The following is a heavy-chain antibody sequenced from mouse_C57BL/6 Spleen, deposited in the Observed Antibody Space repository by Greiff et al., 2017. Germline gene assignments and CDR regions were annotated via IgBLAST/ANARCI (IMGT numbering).Heavy chain of an antibody. CDR1: GYTFTSYW. D-gene: IGHD1-1*01. CDR2: IDPSDSYT. CDR3: ARVVAIYYAMDY. J-gene: IGHJ4*01. Sequence: QVQLQQPGAELVKPGASVKLSCKASGYTFTSYWMQWVKQRPGPGLEWIGEIDPSDSYTNYNQKFKGKATLTVDTSSSTAYMQLSSLTSEDSAVYYCARVVAIYYAMDYWGQGTSVTVSS. V-gene: IGHV1-50*01.